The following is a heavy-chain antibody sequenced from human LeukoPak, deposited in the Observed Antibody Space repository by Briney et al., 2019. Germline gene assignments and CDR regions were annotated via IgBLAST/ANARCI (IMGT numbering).Heavy chain of an antibody. Sequence: SQTLSLTCAISGDSVSSNSAAWNWIRQSPSRGLEWLGRTYYRSKCYNDYAVSVRSRITINPDTSKNQFSLQLNSVTPEDTAVYYCARDLLAVAATRSDYFDYWGQGTLVTVSS. CDR1: GDSVSSNSAA. CDR2: TYYRSKCYN. CDR3: ARDLLAVAATRSDYFDY. J-gene: IGHJ4*02. D-gene: IGHD6-19*01. V-gene: IGHV6-1*01.